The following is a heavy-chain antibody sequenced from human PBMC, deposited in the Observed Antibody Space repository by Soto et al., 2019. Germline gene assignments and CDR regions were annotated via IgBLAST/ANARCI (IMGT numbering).Heavy chain of an antibody. J-gene: IGHJ6*02. V-gene: IGHV1-69*06. CDR1: GGTSSNFG. CDR3: ARTKRSGYDRGDSYYHTMDV. D-gene: IGHD3-22*01. Sequence: QVQLVQSGAEVKNSGSSVKVSCKASGGTSSNFGITWVRQVPGQGLEWLGGILPMFGAIKYAQKFQDRLTITADRSTNTASMELGSLRSEDTAVYYCARTKRSGYDRGDSYYHTMDVWGHGTTVTVS. CDR2: ILPMFGAI.